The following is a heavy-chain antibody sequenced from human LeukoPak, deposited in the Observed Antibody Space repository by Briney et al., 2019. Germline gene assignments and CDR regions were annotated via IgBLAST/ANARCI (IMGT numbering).Heavy chain of an antibody. J-gene: IGHJ4*02. Sequence: PGGSLRLSCAASGFTFSGYWMHWVRQAPGKGLVWVSRINSDGSSTTYADSVKGRFTISRDNAKNTPYLQMNSLRAEDTAMYYCARAIGLDFDFWGQGTLVTVSS. CDR1: GFTFSGYW. CDR2: INSDGSST. D-gene: IGHD2/OR15-2a*01. V-gene: IGHV3-74*01. CDR3: ARAIGLDFDF.